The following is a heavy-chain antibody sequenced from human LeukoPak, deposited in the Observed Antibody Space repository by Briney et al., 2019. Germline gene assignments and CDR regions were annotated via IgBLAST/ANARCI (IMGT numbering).Heavy chain of an antibody. CDR3: AKDRYSGLNTIDY. D-gene: IGHD6-13*01. CDR2: ISYDGSYK. Sequence: GGSLRLSCAASGFTFSSYAMSWVRQAPGKGLEWVAVISYDGSYKFYADSVKGRFTISRDNSKSTLYLQMNSLRAEDTAVYYCAKDRYSGLNTIDYWGQGTLVTVSS. V-gene: IGHV3-30*18. CDR1: GFTFSSYA. J-gene: IGHJ4*02.